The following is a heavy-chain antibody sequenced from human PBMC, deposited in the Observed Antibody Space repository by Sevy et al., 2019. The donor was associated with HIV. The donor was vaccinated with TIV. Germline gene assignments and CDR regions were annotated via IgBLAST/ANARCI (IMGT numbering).Heavy chain of an antibody. V-gene: IGHV3-23*01. CDR2: ISDGGGNT. D-gene: IGHD2-15*01. CDR3: AGRRGGPYYFDY. CDR1: GLTLRNCG. Sequence: GGSLRLSCAASGLTLRNCGMTWVRQVPGKGLEWVSTISDGGGNTYYADSVKGRFTISRDSSKNTLYLQMNSLRAGDTAGYFCAGRRGGPYYFDYWGQGTLVTVSS. J-gene: IGHJ4*02.